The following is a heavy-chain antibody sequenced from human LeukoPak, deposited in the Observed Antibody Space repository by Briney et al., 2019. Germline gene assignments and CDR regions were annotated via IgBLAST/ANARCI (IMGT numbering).Heavy chain of an antibody. J-gene: IGHJ3*02. D-gene: IGHD3-3*01. CDR2: IYHSGST. CDR1: GGSISSSSYY. V-gene: IGHV4-39*07. Sequence: SETLSLTCTVSGGSISSSSYYWGWIRQPPGKGLEWIGSIYHSGSTYYNPSLKSRVTISVDTSKNQFSLKLSSVTAADTAVYYCARELQQNYDFWSGYYYKNAFDIWGQGTMVTVSS. CDR3: ARELQQNYDFWSGYYYKNAFDI.